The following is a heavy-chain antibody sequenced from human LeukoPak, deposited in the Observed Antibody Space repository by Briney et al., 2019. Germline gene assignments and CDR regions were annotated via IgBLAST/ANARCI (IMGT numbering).Heavy chain of an antibody. CDR2: INHSGST. CDR3: ARGRIGRLIWDYYYYYMDV. D-gene: IGHD3/OR15-3a*01. V-gene: IGHV4-34*01. J-gene: IGHJ6*03. CDR1: GGSFSGYY. Sequence: SETLSLTCAVYGGSFSGYYWRWIRQPPGKGLEWIGEINHSGSTNYNPSLKSRVTISVDTSKNQFSLKLSSVTAADTAVYYCARGRIGRLIWDYYYYYMDVWGKGTTVTVSS.